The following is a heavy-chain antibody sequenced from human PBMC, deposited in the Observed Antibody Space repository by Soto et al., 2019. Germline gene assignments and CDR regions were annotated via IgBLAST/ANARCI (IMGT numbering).Heavy chain of an antibody. CDR3: ASRDITMVRGVITEKDY. CDR1: GFTVSSNY. V-gene: IGHV3-53*04. Sequence: EVQLVESGGGLVQPGGSLRLSCAASGFTVSSNYMSWVRQAPGKGLEWVSVIYSGGSTYYADSVKGRFTISRHISKNTLYLQMTSLRAEDTAVYYCASRDITMVRGVITEKDYWGQGTLVTVSS. J-gene: IGHJ4*02. CDR2: IYSGGST. D-gene: IGHD3-10*01.